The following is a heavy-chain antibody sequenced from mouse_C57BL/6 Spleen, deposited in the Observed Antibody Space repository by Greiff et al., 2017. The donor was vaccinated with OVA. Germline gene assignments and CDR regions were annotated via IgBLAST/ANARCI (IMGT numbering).Heavy chain of an antibody. CDR2: IDPETGGT. CDR1: GYTFTDYE. V-gene: IGHV1-15*01. J-gene: IGHJ4*01. D-gene: IGHD1-1*01. CDR3: TRRTTVVADY. Sequence: VKLQQSGAELVRPGASVTLSCKASGYTFTDYEMHWVKQTPVHGLEWIGAIDPETGGTAYNQKFKGKAILTADKSSSTAYMELRSLTSEDSAVYYCTRRTTVVADYWGQGTSVTVSS.